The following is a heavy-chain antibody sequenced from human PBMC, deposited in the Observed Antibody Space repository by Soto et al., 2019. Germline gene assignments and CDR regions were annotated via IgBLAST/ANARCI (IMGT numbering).Heavy chain of an antibody. CDR1: GYSLTSYW. CDR2: IYPGYSDT. D-gene: IGHD4-4*01. V-gene: IGHV5-51*01. J-gene: IGHJ4*02. Sequence: XESLKISCKGSGYSLTSYWIGWVRHMPGKGLEWMGIIYPGYSDTRYSPSFQGQVTISADKSITTAYLQWSSLKASDTAMYYCERDYSTNSPAYWGQGTLVTVSS. CDR3: ERDYSTNSPAY.